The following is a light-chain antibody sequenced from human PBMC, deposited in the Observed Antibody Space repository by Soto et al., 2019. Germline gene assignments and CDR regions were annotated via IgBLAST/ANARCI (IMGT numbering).Light chain of an antibody. Sequence: QSALTQPASVSGSPGQSITISCTGTSSDVGGSNYVSWYQQHPGKAPKLIIYEVTNRPSGVSDRFFGFKSANTASLTISGLQAEDEADYYCSSYTSSRTLVFGGGTKLTVL. CDR1: SSDVGGSNY. CDR2: EVT. V-gene: IGLV2-14*01. J-gene: IGLJ3*02. CDR3: SSYTSSRTLV.